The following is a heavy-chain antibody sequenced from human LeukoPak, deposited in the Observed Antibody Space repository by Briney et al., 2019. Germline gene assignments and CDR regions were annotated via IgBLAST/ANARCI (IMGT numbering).Heavy chain of an antibody. CDR2: INHSGST. V-gene: IGHV4-34*01. J-gene: IGHJ5*02. CDR3: ARGLGYYDSSGA. CDR1: GGSFSGYY. Sequence: PSETLSLTCAVYGGSFSGYYWSWIRQPPGKGLEWTGEINHSGSTNYNPSLKSRVTISVDTSKNQFSLKLSSVTAADTAVYYCARGLGYYDSSGAWGQGTLVTVSS. D-gene: IGHD3-22*01.